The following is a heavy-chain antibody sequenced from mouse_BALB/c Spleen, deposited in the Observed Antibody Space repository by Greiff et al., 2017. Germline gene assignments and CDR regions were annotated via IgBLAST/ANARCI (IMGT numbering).Heavy chain of an antibody. J-gene: IGHJ1*01. V-gene: IGHV5-6*01. CDR1: GFTFSSYG. D-gene: IGHD4-1*01. Sequence: EVKLVESGGDLVKPGGSLKLSCAASGFTFSSYGMSWVRQTPDKRLEWVATISSGGSYTYYPDSVKGRFTISRDNAKNTLYLQMSSLKSEDTAMYYCARLPNSTFHWYCGVWGGETADTVSS. CDR3: ARLPNSTFHWYCGV. CDR2: ISSGGSYT.